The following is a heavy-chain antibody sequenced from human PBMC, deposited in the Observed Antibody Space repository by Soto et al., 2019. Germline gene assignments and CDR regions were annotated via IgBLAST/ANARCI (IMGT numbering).Heavy chain of an antibody. CDR3: DRGSVLEPLPLXY. Sequence: WASVKVSCKGSGGTFSSYAISWVRQAPGHGLEWIGGIIPIFGTPNYAQKFQGRVTITSDETKRKAYMDLSSLRSEDTAVNYCDRGSVLEPLPLXYWDQATLLTVSS. CDR2: IIPIFGTP. CDR1: GGTFSSYA. D-gene: IGHD3-3*01. V-gene: IGHV1-69*13. J-gene: IGHJ4*02.